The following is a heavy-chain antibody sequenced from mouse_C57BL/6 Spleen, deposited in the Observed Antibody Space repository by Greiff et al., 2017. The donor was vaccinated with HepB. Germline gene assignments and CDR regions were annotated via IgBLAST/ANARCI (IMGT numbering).Heavy chain of an antibody. Sequence: EVQLQESGPGLVKPSQSLSLTCSVTGYSITSGYYWNWIRQFPGNKLEWMGYISYDGSNNYNPSLKNRISITRDTSKNQFFLTLNSVTTEDTATYYCARRHYYYGSSYEGAMDYWGQGTSVTVSS. V-gene: IGHV3-6*01. CDR3: ARRHYYYGSSYEGAMDY. CDR1: GYSITSGYY. D-gene: IGHD1-1*01. CDR2: ISYDGSN. J-gene: IGHJ4*01.